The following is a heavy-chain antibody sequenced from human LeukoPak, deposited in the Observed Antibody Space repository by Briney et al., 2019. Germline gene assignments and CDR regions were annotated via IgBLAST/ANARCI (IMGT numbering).Heavy chain of an antibody. D-gene: IGHD3-16*02. V-gene: IGHV3-48*04. J-gene: IGHJ4*02. CDR3: ARDNPDIVIVPSSFDY. Sequence: GGSLRLSCAASGFTFSSYSMNWVRQAPGKGLEWVSYISRTGITIYYADSVKGRFTISRDNAKNSLYLQIDSLRSEDTAVYYCARDNPDIVIVPSSFDYWGQGTLVTVSS. CDR1: GFTFSSYS. CDR2: ISRTGITI.